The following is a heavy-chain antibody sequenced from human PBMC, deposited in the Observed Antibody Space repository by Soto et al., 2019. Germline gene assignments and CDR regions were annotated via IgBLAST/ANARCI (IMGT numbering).Heavy chain of an antibody. J-gene: IGHJ4*01. CDR3: ARDRAPVRYSSGWFYFDY. CDR2: TSAYNGNT. Sequence: ASVKGSCEASGYTFTRYGISWVRQAPGQGLEWMGWTSAYNGNTNYAQKLQGRVTMTTDTSTSTAYMELRSLRSDDTAVYYCARDRAPVRYSSGWFYFDYWG. CDR1: GYTFTRYG. D-gene: IGHD6-19*01. V-gene: IGHV1-18*01.